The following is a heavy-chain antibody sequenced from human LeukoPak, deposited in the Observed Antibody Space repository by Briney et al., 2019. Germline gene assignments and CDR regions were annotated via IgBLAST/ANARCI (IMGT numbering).Heavy chain of an antibody. CDR3: ARDREYSYGSVVDY. V-gene: IGHV4-61*01. CDR2: IYYSGST. Sequence: SETLSPTCTVSGGSVSSGSYYWSWIRQPPGKGLEWIGYIYYSGSTNYNPSLKSRVTISVDTSKNQFSLKLSSVTAADTAVYYCARDREYSYGSVVDYWGQGTLVTVSS. D-gene: IGHD5-18*01. CDR1: GGSVSSGSYY. J-gene: IGHJ4*02.